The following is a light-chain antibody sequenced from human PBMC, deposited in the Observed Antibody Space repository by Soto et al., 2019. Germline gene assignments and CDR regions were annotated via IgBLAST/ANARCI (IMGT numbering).Light chain of an antibody. CDR2: GAS. CDR1: QSVSSN. J-gene: IGKJ5*01. CDR3: HQYHHSPPTT. V-gene: IGKV3-15*01. Sequence: EIVMTQSPATLSVSPGERATLSCRASQSVSSNLAWYQQKPGQAPRLLIYGASTRATGIPARFSGSGSGTEFTLTISSLQSEDFAVYYCHQYHHSPPTTLGPGPRPEIK.